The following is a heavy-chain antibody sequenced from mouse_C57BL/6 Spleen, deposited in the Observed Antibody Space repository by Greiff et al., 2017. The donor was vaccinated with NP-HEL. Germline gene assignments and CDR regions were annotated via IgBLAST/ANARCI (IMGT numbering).Heavy chain of an antibody. D-gene: IGHD2-4*01. CDR2: IDPSDSYT. CDR1: GYTFTSYW. J-gene: IGHJ3*01. V-gene: IGHV1-50*01. Sequence: QVQLQQPGAELVKPGASVKLSCKASGYTFTSYWMQWVKQRPGQGLEWIGEIDPSDSYTTYNQKFKGKATLTVDTSSSTAYMQLSSLTSEDSAVYYCAKRGNDYDGFAYWGKGTLVTVSA. CDR3: AKRGNDYDGFAY.